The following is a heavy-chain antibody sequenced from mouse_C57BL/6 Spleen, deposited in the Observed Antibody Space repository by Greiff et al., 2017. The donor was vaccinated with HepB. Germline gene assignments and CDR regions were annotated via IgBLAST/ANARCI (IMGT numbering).Heavy chain of an antibody. CDR1: GFSLTSYG. CDR2: IWSGGST. V-gene: IGHV2-2*01. CDR3: ARGYGSFPYYFDY. D-gene: IGHD1-1*01. J-gene: IGHJ2*01. Sequence: QVQLKESGPGLVQPSQSLSITCTVSGFSLTSYGVHWVRQSPGKGLEWLGVIWSGGSTDYNAAFISRLSISKDNSKSHVFFKMNSLQADDTAIYYCARGYGSFPYYFDYWGQGTTLTVSS.